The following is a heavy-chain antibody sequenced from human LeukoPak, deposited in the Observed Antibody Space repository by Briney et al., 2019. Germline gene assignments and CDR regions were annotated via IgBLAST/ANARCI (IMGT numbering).Heavy chain of an antibody. CDR3: AKDFEGGIAVAGKRSRNWFDP. V-gene: IGHV3-30*04. CDR1: GFTFSSYP. J-gene: IGHJ5*02. Sequence: GGSLRLSCAASGFTFSSYPIHWVRQAPGKGLEWVAVISYDGSNKYYADSVKGRFTISRDNSKNTLYLQMNSLRAEDTAVYYCAKDFEGGIAVAGKRSRNWFDPWGQGTLVTVSS. D-gene: IGHD6-19*01. CDR2: ISYDGSNK.